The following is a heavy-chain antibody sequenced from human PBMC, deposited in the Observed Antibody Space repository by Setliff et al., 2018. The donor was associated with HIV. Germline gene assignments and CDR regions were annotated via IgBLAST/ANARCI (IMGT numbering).Heavy chain of an antibody. CDR1: GGTFSSYV. V-gene: IGHV1-3*01. D-gene: IGHD2-21*02. J-gene: IGHJ4*02. CDR3: ASPTAIPH. Sequence: GASVKVSCKASGGTFSSYVISWVRQAPGQGLEWMGWISAYNGDTKYSQKFQGRVTITRDTSASTAYMELSSLRPEDAAVYYCASPTAIPHWGQGTLVTVSS. CDR2: ISAYNGDT.